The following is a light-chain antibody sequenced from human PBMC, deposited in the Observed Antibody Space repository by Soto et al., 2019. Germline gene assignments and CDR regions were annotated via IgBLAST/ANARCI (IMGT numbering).Light chain of an antibody. Sequence: QSALTQPPSASGSPGQSVTISCTGTSSDVGGYNYVSWYQQHPGKAPKLIIYDVTKRPSGVPDRFSGSKSDNTASLTVSGLQAEDEADYFCNSYAGSDNYVLFGGGTKLTVL. CDR1: SSDVGGYNY. V-gene: IGLV2-8*01. J-gene: IGLJ3*02. CDR3: NSYAGSDNYVL. CDR2: DVT.